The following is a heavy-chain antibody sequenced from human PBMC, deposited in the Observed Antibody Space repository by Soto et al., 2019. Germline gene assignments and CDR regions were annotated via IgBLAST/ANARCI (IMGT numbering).Heavy chain of an antibody. V-gene: IGHV1-8*01. CDR3: ARRVDAGVDV. D-gene: IGHD1-1*01. CDR1: GYTFTTYD. J-gene: IGHJ6*02. CDR2: MSPNSGAT. Sequence: QVQLVQSGAEVTKPGASVKVSCKASGYTFTTYDINWVRQATGQGLEWLGWMSPNSGATGYAQKFQGRVTMTRDTSMTTAYMERSNLRSEDTAMYYCARRVDAGVDVWGQGPTVTVSS.